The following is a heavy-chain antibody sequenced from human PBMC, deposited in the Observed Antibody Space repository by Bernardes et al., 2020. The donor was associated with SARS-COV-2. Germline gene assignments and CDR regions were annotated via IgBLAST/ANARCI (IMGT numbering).Heavy chain of an antibody. J-gene: IGHJ6*02. CDR3: ARCTSSSGYYYYYYGMDV. CDR2: IYPGDSDT. Sequence: GESLKISCKGSGYSFTSYWIGWVRQMPGKGLEWMGIIYPGDSDTRYSPSFQGQVTISADKSISTAYLQWSSLKASDTAMYYCARCTSSSGYYYYYYGMDVWGQGTTVTVSS. D-gene: IGHD3-22*01. V-gene: IGHV5-51*01. CDR1: GYSFTSYW.